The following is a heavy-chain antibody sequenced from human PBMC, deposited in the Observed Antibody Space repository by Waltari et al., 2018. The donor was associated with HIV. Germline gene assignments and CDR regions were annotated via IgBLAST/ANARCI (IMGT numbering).Heavy chain of an antibody. CDR1: GFTVSSYW. CDR2: INSDGSST. Sequence: EVQLVESGGGSVQPGGSLRLSCAGSGFTVSSYWMFWVRQVPGKGLVWVSRINSDGSSTTYADSVKGRFTISRDNAKNTLYLQMNSLRAEDTAMYYCTRGNGHAFDLWGQGTMVTVSS. J-gene: IGHJ3*01. CDR3: TRGNGHAFDL. D-gene: IGHD2-8*01. V-gene: IGHV3-74*01.